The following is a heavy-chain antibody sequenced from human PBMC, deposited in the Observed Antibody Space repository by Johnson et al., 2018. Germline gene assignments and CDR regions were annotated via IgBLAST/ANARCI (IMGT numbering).Heavy chain of an antibody. CDR3: ARSGSPYYYYYGMDV. D-gene: IGHD2-15*01. CDR1: GGTFSSYA. J-gene: IGHJ6*02. Sequence: QVQLVQSGAEVKKXGSSVKVXCKASGGTFSSYAISWVRQAPGQGLAWMGGIIPIFGTANYAQKFQGRVTITADESTSTAYMELSSLRAEDTAVYYCARSGSPYYYYYGMDVWGQGTTVTVSS. CDR2: IIPIFGTA. V-gene: IGHV1-69*12.